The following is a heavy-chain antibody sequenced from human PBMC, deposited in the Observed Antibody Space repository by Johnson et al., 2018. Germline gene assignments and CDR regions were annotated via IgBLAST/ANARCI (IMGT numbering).Heavy chain of an antibody. J-gene: IGHJ5*02. CDR1: GGTFSSYA. CDR3: ARGLVRGENWFDP. D-gene: IGHD3-10*01. V-gene: IGHV1-69*01. Sequence: QVQLVESGAEVKKPGSSVKVSCKASGGTFSSYAISWVRQAPGQGLEWMGGIIPIFGPANYAPKFQGRVTLTADESTSTAYMELSSLRSEDTAVYYCARGLVRGENWFDPWGQGTLVTVSS. CDR2: IIPIFGPA.